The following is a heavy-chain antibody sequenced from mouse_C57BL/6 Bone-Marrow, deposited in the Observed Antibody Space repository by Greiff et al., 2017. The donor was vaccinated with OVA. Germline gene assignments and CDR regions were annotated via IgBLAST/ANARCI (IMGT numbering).Heavy chain of an antibody. J-gene: IGHJ4*01. D-gene: IGHD2-5*01. CDR1: GYTFTDYE. V-gene: IGHV1-15*01. CDR3: TRGYSNYYAMDY. CDR2: IDPETGGT. Sequence: QVQLKQSGAELVRPGASVTLSCKASGYTFTDYEMHWVKQTPVHGLEWIGAIDPETGGTAYNQKFKGKAILTADKSSSTAYMELRSLTSKDSDVYYGTRGYSNYYAMDYWGQGTSVTVSS.